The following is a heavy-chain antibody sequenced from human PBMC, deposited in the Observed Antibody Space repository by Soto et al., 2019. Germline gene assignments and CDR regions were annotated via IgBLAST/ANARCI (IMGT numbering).Heavy chain of an antibody. J-gene: IGHJ4*01. Sequence: SLRLSCTASGFTFGDYAMSWVRQAPGKGLEWVGFIRSKAYGGTTEYAASVKGRFTISREDSKSIAYLQMNSLKTEDTAVYYCTRAPRLRGPTLDYWGHGTLVTVSS. CDR2: IRSKAYGGTT. CDR3: TRAPRLRGPTLDY. D-gene: IGHD3-16*01. CDR1: GFTFGDYA. V-gene: IGHV3-49*04.